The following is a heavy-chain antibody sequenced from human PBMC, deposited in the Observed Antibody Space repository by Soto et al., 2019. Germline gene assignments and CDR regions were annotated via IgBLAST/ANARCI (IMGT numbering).Heavy chain of an antibody. D-gene: IGHD3-22*01. Sequence: ASVKVSCKASGGTFSSYAISWVRQAPGQGLEWMGGIIPIFGTANYAQKFQGRVTITADESTSTAYMELSSLRSEDTAVYYCARPSITMIVVANHDAFDIWGQGTMVTVSS. V-gene: IGHV1-69*13. CDR2: IIPIFGTA. CDR1: GGTFSSYA. J-gene: IGHJ3*02. CDR3: ARPSITMIVVANHDAFDI.